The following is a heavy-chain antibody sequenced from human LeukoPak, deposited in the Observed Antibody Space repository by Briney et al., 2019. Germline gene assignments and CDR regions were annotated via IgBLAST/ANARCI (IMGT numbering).Heavy chain of an antibody. CDR2: IRYDGSNK. V-gene: IGHV3-30*02. D-gene: IGHD3-10*01. CDR3: ARGPTYYYGSGSYYFDY. J-gene: IGHJ4*02. CDR1: GFTFSSYG. Sequence: PGGSLRLSCAASGFTFSSYGMHWVRQAPGKGLEWVAFIRYDGSNKYYADSVKGRFTISRDNSKNTLYLQMNSLRAEDTALYYCARGPTYYYGSGSYYFDYWGQGTLVTVSS.